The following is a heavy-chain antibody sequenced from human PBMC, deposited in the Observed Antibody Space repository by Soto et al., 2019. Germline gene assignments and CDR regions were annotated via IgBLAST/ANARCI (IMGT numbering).Heavy chain of an antibody. Sequence: PSETQSLTCTVSGGSISSSNDYWGWIRQPPGKGLEWIGTIYYNGATRYNPSLESRVTISVDTSKNQFSLKLSSVTAADTAVYYCARILIIGTTRGSYFDYWGQGTLVTVSS. CDR2: IYYNGAT. CDR3: ARILIIGTTRGSYFDY. D-gene: IGHD1-20*01. CDR1: GGSISSSNDY. J-gene: IGHJ4*02. V-gene: IGHV4-39*01.